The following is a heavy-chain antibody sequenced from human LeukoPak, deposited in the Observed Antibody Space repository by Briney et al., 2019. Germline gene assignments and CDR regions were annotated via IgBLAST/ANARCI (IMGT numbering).Heavy chain of an antibody. CDR3: AKSGYGYCSGPSCLPVGV. CDR2: IWYDVCIK. CDR1: GFTFSTNA. J-gene: IGHJ6*02. D-gene: IGHD2-15*01. Sequence: PGGSLRLSCLTSGFTFSTNAMSWVRQDPGKGLEWXAXIWYDVCIKYYPLSVKARFPISRYNSKNSLYLQMHSLRAEDTAVYYCAKSGYGYCSGPSCLPVGVWGQGTTVTVSS. V-gene: IGHV3-33*06.